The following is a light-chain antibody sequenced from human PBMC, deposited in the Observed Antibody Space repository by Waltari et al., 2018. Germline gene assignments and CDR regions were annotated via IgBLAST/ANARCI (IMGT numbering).Light chain of an antibody. CDR1: PSDVGSYDL. CDR2: EVF. V-gene: IGLV2-23*02. Sequence: QSALTQPASVSGTPGQSITIPCSGTPSDVGSYDLVSWYQQHPGAAPKLLICEVFKRPPDTSCRFSGAKSGSTASLTISGLQPEDEADYYCCSYAGRGTYVFGSGTKVTVL. J-gene: IGLJ1*01. CDR3: CSYAGRGTYV.